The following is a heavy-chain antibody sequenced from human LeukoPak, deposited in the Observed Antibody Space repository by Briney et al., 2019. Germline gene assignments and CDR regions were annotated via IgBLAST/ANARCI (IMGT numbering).Heavy chain of an antibody. Sequence: TSETLSLTCTVSGGSMSSYYWSWIRQPPGKGLEWIGYIYYSGSTDYNPSLKSRVTISVDTSKNQFSPKLSSVAAADTAVYYCAREAAGRFYMDVWGKGTTVTVSS. CDR2: IYYSGST. CDR3: AREAAGRFYMDV. CDR1: GGSMSSYY. J-gene: IGHJ6*03. V-gene: IGHV4-59*01. D-gene: IGHD3-3*01.